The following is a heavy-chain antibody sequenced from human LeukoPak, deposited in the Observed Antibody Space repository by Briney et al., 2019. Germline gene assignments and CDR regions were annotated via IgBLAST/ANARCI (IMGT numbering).Heavy chain of an antibody. Sequence: ASVKVSCKASGYTFTSYGISWVRQAPGQGLEWMGWVSAYNGNTNYAQKIQGRVTMTTDTSTSTAYMELRSLRSDDTAVYYCARDQFRCSGGSCYRFLGQLWGQGTLVTVSS. CDR3: ARDQFRCSGGSCYRFLGQL. CDR2: VSAYNGNT. J-gene: IGHJ1*01. D-gene: IGHD2-15*01. V-gene: IGHV1-18*01. CDR1: GYTFTSYG.